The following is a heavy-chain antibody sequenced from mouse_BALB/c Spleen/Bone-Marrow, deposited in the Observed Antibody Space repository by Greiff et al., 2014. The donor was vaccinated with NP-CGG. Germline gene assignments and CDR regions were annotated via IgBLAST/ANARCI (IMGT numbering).Heavy chain of an antibody. D-gene: IGHD3-1*01. CDR3: ARPKQLGLPYYFDY. V-gene: IGHV1-14*01. Sequence: EVQLQQSGPELVKPGASVKMSCKASGYTFTSYVMHWVKQQPGQGLEWIGYINTYNKXXXXXXXXXXXXPXTSXXSSRTAYMDLSSLASEDSSVYYCARPKQLGLPYYFDYWGQGTTLTVSS. CDR1: GYTFTSYV. J-gene: IGHJ2*01. CDR2: INTYNKXX.